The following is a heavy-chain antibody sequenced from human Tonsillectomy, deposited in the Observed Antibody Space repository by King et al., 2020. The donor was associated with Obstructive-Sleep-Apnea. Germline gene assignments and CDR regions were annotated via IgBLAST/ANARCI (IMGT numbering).Heavy chain of an antibody. CDR2: IIQDGSDK. Sequence: VQLVESGGGLGQPGGSLRLSCSAAGFTFWNYWMTWVLQAPGKGLEWGVNIIQDGSDKYYVDSVKGRFTISRDKAKNSLYMQMNSLRAEDTAVYYCAREKFGDYFDSWGQGTLVTVSS. CDR3: AREKFGDYFDS. D-gene: IGHD3-10*01. V-gene: IGHV3-7*01. J-gene: IGHJ4*02. CDR1: GFTFWNYW.